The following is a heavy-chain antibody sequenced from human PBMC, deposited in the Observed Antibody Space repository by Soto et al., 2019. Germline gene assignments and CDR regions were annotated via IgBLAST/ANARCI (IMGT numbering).Heavy chain of an antibody. D-gene: IGHD2-15*01. CDR3: ARRVYNFATYWFDP. J-gene: IGHJ5*02. V-gene: IGHV4-4*02. CDR2: IYHSGST. Sequence: SETLSLTCAVSGGSISSSNWWSWVRQPPGKGLEWIGEIYHSGSTNYNPSLKSRVTISVDTSKNQFSLKLSSVTAADTAVYYCARRVYNFATYWFDPWGQGTLVTVSS. CDR1: GGSISSSNW.